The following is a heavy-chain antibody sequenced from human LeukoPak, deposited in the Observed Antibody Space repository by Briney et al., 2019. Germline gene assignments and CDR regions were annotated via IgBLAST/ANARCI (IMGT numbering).Heavy chain of an antibody. CDR1: GFTFSSYG. CDR3: AKPDINGDTVTNIFDY. Sequence: GGSLRLSCAASGFTFSSYGMHWVRQAPGKGLEWVAFIRYDGSNKYYADSVKGRFTISRDNSKNTLYLQMNSLRAEDTAVYYCAKPDINGDTVTNIFDYWGQGTLVTVSS. V-gene: IGHV3-30*02. J-gene: IGHJ4*02. D-gene: IGHD4-17*01. CDR2: IRYDGSNK.